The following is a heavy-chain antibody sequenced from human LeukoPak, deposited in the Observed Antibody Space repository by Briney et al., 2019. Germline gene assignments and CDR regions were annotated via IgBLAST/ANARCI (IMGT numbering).Heavy chain of an antibody. Sequence: AGGSLRLSCAASGFTFSSYEMNWVRQAPGKGLEWVSYISSSGSTIYYADSVKGRFTISRDNAKNSLYLQMNSLRAEDTAVYYCARGDCGGDCYLPPAPDYWGQGTLVTVSS. J-gene: IGHJ4*02. CDR1: GFTFSSYE. CDR2: ISSSGSTI. V-gene: IGHV3-48*03. D-gene: IGHD2-21*02. CDR3: ARGDCGGDCYLPPAPDY.